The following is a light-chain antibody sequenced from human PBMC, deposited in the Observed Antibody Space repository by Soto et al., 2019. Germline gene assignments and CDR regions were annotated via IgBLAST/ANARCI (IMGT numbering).Light chain of an antibody. CDR1: QSLLHSNGYNY. J-gene: IGKJ1*01. CDR3: MQALQTWT. V-gene: IGKV2-28*01. Sequence: DIVMTQSPLSLPVTPGEPASISCRSSQSLLHSNGYNYLDWYLQKPGQSPQLLIYLGSNRASGVPDRFSGSGSGTDFTLKIGRVEAEDVGIYYCMQALQTWTFGQGTKVDTK. CDR2: LGS.